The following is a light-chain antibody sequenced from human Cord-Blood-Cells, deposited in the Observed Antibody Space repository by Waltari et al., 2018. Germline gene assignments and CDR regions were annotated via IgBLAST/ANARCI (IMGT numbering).Light chain of an antibody. J-gene: IGLJ3*02. CDR2: KDS. Sequence: SYELTQPSSVSVSPGQTARITCSGDVLAKKYARWFQQKPGQAPVRVIYKDSERPSGLPERFSGSSSGTTVTLTSSGAQVEDEADYYCYSAADNNLRVFGGGTKLTVL. CDR1: VLAKKY. CDR3: YSAADNNLRV. V-gene: IGLV3-27*01.